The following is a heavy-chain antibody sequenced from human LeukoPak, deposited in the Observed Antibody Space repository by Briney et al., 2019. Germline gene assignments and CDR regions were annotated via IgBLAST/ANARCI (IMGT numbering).Heavy chain of an antibody. Sequence: GGSLRLSCAASEFIFTKYAITWVRQAPGKGLEWVSTISGSDDSTYYAGSVKGRFTISRDNSRNTLYLQMNSLRVEDSAVYYCGKERSSSGSDFEYRGQGTLVTVSS. CDR2: ISGSDDST. CDR3: GKERSSSGSDFEY. V-gene: IGHV3-23*01. CDR1: EFIFTKYA. J-gene: IGHJ4*02. D-gene: IGHD3-10*01.